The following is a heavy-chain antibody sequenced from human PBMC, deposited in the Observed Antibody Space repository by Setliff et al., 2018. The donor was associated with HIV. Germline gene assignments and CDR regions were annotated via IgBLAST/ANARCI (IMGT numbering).Heavy chain of an antibody. Sequence: PSETLSLTCTVSGASISSGGYYWSWIRQHPGKGLEWIGYIYYSGSTYYNPSLKSRVTISVDTSKNQFSLRLSSVTAADTAVYYCARVWFGELSSGFDYWGQGTLVTVSS. V-gene: IGHV4-31*03. CDR1: GASISSGGYY. D-gene: IGHD3-10*01. CDR3: ARVWFGELSSGFDY. CDR2: IYYSGST. J-gene: IGHJ4*02.